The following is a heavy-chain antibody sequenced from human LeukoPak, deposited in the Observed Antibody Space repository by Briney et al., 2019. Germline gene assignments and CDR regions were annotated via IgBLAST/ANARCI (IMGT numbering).Heavy chain of an antibody. V-gene: IGHV1-8*01. CDR1: GYTFTSYD. Sequence: ASVKDSCKASGYTFTSYDINWVRQATGQGLEWMGWMNPNSGNTGYAQKFQGRVTMTRNTSISTAYMELSSLRSEDTAVYYCASMNSSSWTRASYGMDVWGQGATVTVSS. CDR3: ASMNSSSWTRASYGMDV. D-gene: IGHD6-13*01. J-gene: IGHJ6*02. CDR2: MNPNSGNT.